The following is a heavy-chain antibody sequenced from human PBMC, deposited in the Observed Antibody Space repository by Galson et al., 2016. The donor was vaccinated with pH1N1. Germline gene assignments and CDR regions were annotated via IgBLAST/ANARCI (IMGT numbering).Heavy chain of an antibody. V-gene: IGHV1-69*13. J-gene: IGHJ4*02. CDR1: GGAFSAYA. CDR3: ARRDKYFDTSGFQN. Sequence: SVKVSCKASGGAFSAYAISWVRQAPGQGLEWIGGIIPIFGTPNYAQKFQGRVTITADESTSTHYMELSSLSSEDTAIYYCARRDKYFDTSGFQNWGQGTLVTVSS. D-gene: IGHD3-22*01. CDR2: IIPIFGTP.